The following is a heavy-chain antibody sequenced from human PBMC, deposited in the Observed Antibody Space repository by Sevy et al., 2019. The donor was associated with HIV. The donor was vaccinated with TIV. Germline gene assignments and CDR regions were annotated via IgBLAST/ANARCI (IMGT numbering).Heavy chain of an antibody. CDR3: ARRSVDGSRYY. V-gene: IGHV4-38-2*01. J-gene: IGHJ4*02. CDR2: IYHSGST. D-gene: IGHD1-26*01. CDR1: GYSISSGYY. Sequence: SETLSLTCAVSGYSISSGYYWGWIRQPPGKGLEWIGSIYHSGSTYYNPSLKSRVTISVDTSKSQFSLKLSSVTAADTAVYYCARRSVDGSRYYWGQGTLVTVSS.